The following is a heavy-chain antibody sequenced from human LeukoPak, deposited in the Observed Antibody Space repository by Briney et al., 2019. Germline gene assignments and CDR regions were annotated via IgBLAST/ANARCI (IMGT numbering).Heavy chain of an antibody. CDR2: ISSNGGST. Sequence: GGSLRLSCAASGFTFSSYAMHWVRQAPGKGLEYVSAISSNGGSTYYANSVKGRFTISRDNSKNTLYLQMGSLRAEDMAVYYCARDARSGSGSYYLWFDYWGREPWSPSPQ. D-gene: IGHD1-26*01. CDR1: GFTFSSYA. J-gene: IGHJ4*02. V-gene: IGHV3-64*01. CDR3: ARDARSGSGSYYLWFDY.